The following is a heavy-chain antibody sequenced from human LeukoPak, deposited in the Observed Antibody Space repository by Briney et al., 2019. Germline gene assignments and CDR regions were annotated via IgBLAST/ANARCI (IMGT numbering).Heavy chain of an antibody. V-gene: IGHV3-23*01. J-gene: IGHJ4*02. Sequence: GGSLSLSCAASGFTFSNYAMSWVRQAPGQGLEWVSAITGSGGNTYYDDSVKGRFTISRDNSKNTVFLQMTSLRAEDTAVYYCAKWGDYDVLTGYYVSDYWGQGALVTVSS. CDR1: GFTFSNYA. D-gene: IGHD3-9*01. CDR3: AKWGDYDVLTGYYVSDY. CDR2: ITGSGGNT.